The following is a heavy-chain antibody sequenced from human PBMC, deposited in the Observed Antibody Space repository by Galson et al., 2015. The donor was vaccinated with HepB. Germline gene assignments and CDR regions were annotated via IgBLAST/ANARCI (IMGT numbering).Heavy chain of an antibody. V-gene: IGHV1-69*02. CDR1: GGTFSSNP. J-gene: IGHJ4*02. CDR2: IIPILGIA. CDR3: ANSGVLRVGGTLYFDY. Sequence: SVKVSCKASGGTFSSNPISWVRQAPGQGLEWMGRIIPILGIANYAQKFQGRVTITADKSTSTAYMELSSLRSEDTAVYYCANSGVLRVGGTLYFDYWGQGTLVTVSS. D-gene: IGHD1-26*01.